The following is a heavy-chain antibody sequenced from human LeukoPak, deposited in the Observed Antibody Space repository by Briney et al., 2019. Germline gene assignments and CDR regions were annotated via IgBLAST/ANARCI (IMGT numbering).Heavy chain of an antibody. J-gene: IGHJ4*02. CDR1: GYTFTSYG. CDR2: IIPVFGTP. CDR3: AREGSIFGIIGANLNY. V-gene: IGHV1-69*13. D-gene: IGHD3-3*01. Sequence: SVKVSCKASGYTFTSYGISWVRQAPGQGLEWMGGIIPVFGTPNYAQKFQGRVTITADESTSTAYMELSSLISEDTAVYYFAREGSIFGIIGANLNYWGQGTLVTVSS.